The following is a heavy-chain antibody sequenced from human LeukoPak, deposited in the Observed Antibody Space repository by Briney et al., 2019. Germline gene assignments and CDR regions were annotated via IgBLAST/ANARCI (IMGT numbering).Heavy chain of an antibody. J-gene: IGHJ4*02. V-gene: IGHV4-59*01. CDR2: IYHSGST. CDR3: ATGYGGTWYYFDY. CDR1: GDSISSYY. D-gene: IGHD6-13*01. Sequence: SETLSLTCTVSGDSISSYYWSWIRQPPGKGLEWIGYIYHSGSTNYNPSLKSRVTISADTSKDQFSLKLASVTAADTAVYYCATGYGGTWYYFDYWGQGTLVTVSS.